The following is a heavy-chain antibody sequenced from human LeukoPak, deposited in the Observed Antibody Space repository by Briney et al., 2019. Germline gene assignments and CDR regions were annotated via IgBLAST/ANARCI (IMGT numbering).Heavy chain of an antibody. CDR1: GYHFTSYW. V-gene: IGHV5-10-1*01. CDR3: ARRVVAGPGDYYGMDV. Sequence: GESLKISFKGSGYHFTSYWISWGRPMPGKGLEWRGRIDPSDSCTNYSPSFQGHVTISADKSISTAYLQWSSLKASDTAMYYCARRVVAGPGDYYGMDVWGKGTTVTVSS. J-gene: IGHJ6*04. D-gene: IGHD6-19*01. CDR2: IDPSDSCT.